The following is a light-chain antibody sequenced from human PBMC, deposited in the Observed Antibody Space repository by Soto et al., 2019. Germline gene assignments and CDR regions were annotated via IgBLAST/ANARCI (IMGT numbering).Light chain of an antibody. Sequence: DVQMTQSPSSLSASVGDRVTITCRASQDINSWLACYQQKPGQAPKSLIYAASSLQTGVPSRFSGSESGTDFTLTISSLQPEDSATYYCQQYNVYPLTFGGGTKVEIK. V-gene: IGKV1D-16*01. CDR1: QDINSW. CDR3: QQYNVYPLT. J-gene: IGKJ4*01. CDR2: AAS.